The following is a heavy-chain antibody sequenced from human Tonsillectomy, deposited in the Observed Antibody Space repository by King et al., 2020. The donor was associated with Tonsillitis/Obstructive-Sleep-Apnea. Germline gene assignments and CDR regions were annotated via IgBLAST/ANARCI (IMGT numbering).Heavy chain of an antibody. D-gene: IGHD6-19*01. CDR2: LSNDGSTK. V-gene: IGHV3-30*18. CDR1: GFTFSSYG. CDR3: AKDFSSGPSGGDFDY. Sequence: VQLVESGGGVVQPGRSLRLSCAASGFTFSSYGMHWVRQAPGKGLEWVAVLSNDGSTKSHADSVKGRFTISRDNSKNTMYLQMNSLRVEDTAVYYCAKDFSSGPSGGDFDYWGQGTLVTVSS. J-gene: IGHJ4*02.